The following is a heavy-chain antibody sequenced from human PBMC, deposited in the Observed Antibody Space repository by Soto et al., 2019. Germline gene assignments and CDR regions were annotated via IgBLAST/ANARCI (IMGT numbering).Heavy chain of an antibody. V-gene: IGHV4-31*11. CDR2: NNNRADT. CDR3: ARGGSGWKALNWFDP. Sequence: SETLSLTCAVSGASIDNNGYSWTWIRQHPGKGLKWIGTNNNRADTYYNPSLKSRLTISLDTSQNHLSLRLNAVTAADTAIYYCARGGSGWKALNWFDPWGQGIMVTVS. D-gene: IGHD6-19*01. CDR1: GASIDNNGYS. J-gene: IGHJ5*02.